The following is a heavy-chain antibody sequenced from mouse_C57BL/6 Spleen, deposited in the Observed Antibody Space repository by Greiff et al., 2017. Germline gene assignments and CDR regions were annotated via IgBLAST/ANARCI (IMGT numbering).Heavy chain of an antibody. CDR2: IDPSDSET. J-gene: IGHJ2*01. V-gene: IGHV1-52*01. CDR3: ARWVTDYFDY. D-gene: IGHD2-1*01. CDR1: GYTFTSYW. Sequence: VQLQQPGAELVRPGSSVKLSCKASGYTFTSYWMHWVKQRPIQGLEWIGNIDPSDSETHYNQKFKDKATLTVDKSSSTAYMQLSSLTSEDSAVDYCARWVTDYFDYWGQGTTLTVSS.